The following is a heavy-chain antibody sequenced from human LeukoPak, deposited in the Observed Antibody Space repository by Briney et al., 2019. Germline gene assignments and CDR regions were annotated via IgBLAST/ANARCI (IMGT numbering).Heavy chain of an antibody. CDR2: ISGSGGST. V-gene: IGHV3-23*01. D-gene: IGHD3-3*01. Sequence: GGSLRLSCAASGFTFSSYAMSWVRQAPGKGLEWVSAISGSGGSTYYADSVKGRFTISRDNPQNTLYLQMNSLRAEDTAVYYCAKPLHDFWSGYLSVDYWGQGTLVTVSS. CDR1: GFTFSSYA. J-gene: IGHJ4*02. CDR3: AKPLHDFWSGYLSVDY.